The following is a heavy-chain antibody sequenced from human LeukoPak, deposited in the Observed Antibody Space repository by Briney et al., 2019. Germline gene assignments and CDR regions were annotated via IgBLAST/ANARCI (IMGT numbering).Heavy chain of an antibody. J-gene: IGHJ4*02. V-gene: IGHV1-18*01. D-gene: IGHD3-3*01. CDR3: ASGNDDLWSGYYSPHY. Sequence: ASVKVSCKASGYTFTSYGISWVRQAPGQGLEWMGWISAYNGNTNYAQKLQGRVTMTTDTSTSTAYMELRSLRSDDTAVYYCASGNDDLWSGYYSPHYWGQGTLVTVSS. CDR2: ISAYNGNT. CDR1: GYTFTSYG.